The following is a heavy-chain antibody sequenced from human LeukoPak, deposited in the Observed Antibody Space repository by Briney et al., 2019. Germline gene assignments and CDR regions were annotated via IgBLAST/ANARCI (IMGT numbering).Heavy chain of an antibody. D-gene: IGHD6-13*01. CDR3: ARDDSSSHNDAFDI. Sequence: SQTLSLTCTVSGGSISSGGYYWSWIRQHPGKGLEWIGYIYYSGSTYYNPSLKSRVTISVDTSKNQFSLKLSSVTAADTAVYYCARDDSSSHNDAFDIWGQGTMVTVSS. J-gene: IGHJ3*02. V-gene: IGHV4-31*03. CDR1: GGSISSGGYY. CDR2: IYYSGST.